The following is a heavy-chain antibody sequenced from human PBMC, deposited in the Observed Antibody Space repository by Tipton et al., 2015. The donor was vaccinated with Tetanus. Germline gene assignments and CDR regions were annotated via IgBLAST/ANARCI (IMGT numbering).Heavy chain of an antibody. D-gene: IGHD2-21*02. CDR3: ARGMAEASNCGGDCYSDY. V-gene: IGHV3-21*01. CDR2: ISSSSRYM. Sequence: GSLRLSCAASGFTLSRYTLNWVRQAPGKGLEWVSSISSSSRYMYYADSVKGRFTISRDNAKNSLYLQMISPRAEDTAVYSCARGMAEASNCGGDCYSDYWGQGTLVTVSS. J-gene: IGHJ4*02. CDR1: GFTLSRYT.